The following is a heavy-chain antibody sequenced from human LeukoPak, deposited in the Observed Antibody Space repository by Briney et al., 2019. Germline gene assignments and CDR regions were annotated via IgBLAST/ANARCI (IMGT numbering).Heavy chain of an antibody. Sequence: PGGSLRLSCVASGFTFHNYEMNWVRQAPGKGLEWISYISSTRPTIYYADSVKGRFTISRDDAKSSLYLQMNSLRVEDTAVYYCAKEVTYGGAAFDVWGQGTTVTVSS. D-gene: IGHD3-10*01. CDR3: AKEVTYGGAAFDV. J-gene: IGHJ3*01. CDR1: GFTFHNYE. V-gene: IGHV3-48*03. CDR2: ISSTRPTI.